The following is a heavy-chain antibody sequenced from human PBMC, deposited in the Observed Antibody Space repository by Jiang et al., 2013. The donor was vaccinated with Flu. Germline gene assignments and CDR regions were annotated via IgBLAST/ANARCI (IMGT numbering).Heavy chain of an antibody. D-gene: IGHD2-15*01. CDR3: ARGWYCSGGSCSPANWFDP. V-gene: IGHV4-34*01. CDR1: GGSFSGYY. CDR2: INHSGST. J-gene: IGHJ5*02. Sequence: LLKPSETLSLTCAVYGGSFSGYYWSWIRQPPGKGLEWIGEINHSGSTNYNPSLKSRVTISVDTSKNQFSLKLSSVTAADTAVYYCARGWYCSGGSCSPANWFDPGAREPWSPSPQ.